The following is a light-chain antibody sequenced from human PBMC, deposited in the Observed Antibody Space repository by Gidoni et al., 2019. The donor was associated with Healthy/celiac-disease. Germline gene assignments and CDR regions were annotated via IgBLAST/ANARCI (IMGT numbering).Light chain of an antibody. CDR2: GAS. Sequence: IVLTQYPGTLSLSPGERATLSCRASQSVSSSYLAWYQQKPGQAPRLLIYGASRRAPGIPDRFSGSGSGTDFTLTISRLEPEDFAVYYCQQYGSSLQYTFGQXTKLEIK. V-gene: IGKV3-20*01. CDR3: QQYGSSLQYT. J-gene: IGKJ2*01. CDR1: QSVSSSY.